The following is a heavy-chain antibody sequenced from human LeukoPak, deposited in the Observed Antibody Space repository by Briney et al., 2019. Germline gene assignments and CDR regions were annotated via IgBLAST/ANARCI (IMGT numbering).Heavy chain of an antibody. D-gene: IGHD3-22*01. CDR2: INHSGST. J-gene: IGHJ4*02. Sequence: SETLSLTCAVYGGSLSGYYWSWIRQPPGKGLEWIGEINHSGSTNYNPSLKSRVTISVDTSKNQFSLKLSSVTAADTAVYYCARGFYYYDDYWGQGTLVTVSS. CDR3: ARGFYYYDDY. CDR1: GGSLSGYY. V-gene: IGHV4-34*01.